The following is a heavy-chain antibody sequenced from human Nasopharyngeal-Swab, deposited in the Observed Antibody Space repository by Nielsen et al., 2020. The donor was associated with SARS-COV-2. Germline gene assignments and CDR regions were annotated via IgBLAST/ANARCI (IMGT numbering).Heavy chain of an antibody. CDR3: ARGWVLTGPTCYYYGMDV. V-gene: IGHV3-21*01. D-gene: IGHD3-9*01. CDR2: ISSSSSYI. Sequence: GESMKISCAASGSTFSSYSMNWVRQAPGKGLEWVSSISSSSSYIYYAGSVRGRFTISRDNAKNSLYLQMNSLRAEDTAVYYCARGWVLTGPTCYYYGMDVWGQGTTVTVSS. J-gene: IGHJ6*02. CDR1: GSTFSSYS.